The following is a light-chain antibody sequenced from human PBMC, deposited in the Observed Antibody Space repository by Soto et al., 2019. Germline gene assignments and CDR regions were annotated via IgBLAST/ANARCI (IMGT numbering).Light chain of an antibody. Sequence: DIQMTQSPSSLSSSVGDRVTITCRASQTISSWLAWYQQKPGKAPKLLIYKASSLETGVPSRFSGSGSGTEFTLTISSLQPEDFATYYCLQHNSYPTTFGQGTRLEIK. CDR3: LQHNSYPTT. V-gene: IGKV1-5*03. CDR2: KAS. CDR1: QTISSW. J-gene: IGKJ5*01.